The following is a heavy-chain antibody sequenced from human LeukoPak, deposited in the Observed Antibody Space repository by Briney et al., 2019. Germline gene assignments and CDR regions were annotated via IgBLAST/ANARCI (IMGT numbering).Heavy chain of an antibody. CDR3: AKGGGGSEMDY. CDR2: FSWDGVTT. V-gene: IGHV3-43*01. D-gene: IGHD1-26*01. Sequence: PGGSLRLSCAATGFTFDDYTMHWVRQPPGKGLEWVSLFSWDGVTTYYADSVKGRITISRDSGKNSLNLQMNSLTTEDTAFYYCAKGGGGSEMDYWGQGTLVTVSS. CDR1: GFTFDDYT. J-gene: IGHJ4*02.